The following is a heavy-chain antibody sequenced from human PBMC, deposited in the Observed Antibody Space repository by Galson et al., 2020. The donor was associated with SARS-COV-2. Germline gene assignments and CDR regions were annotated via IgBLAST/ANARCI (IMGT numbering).Heavy chain of an antibody. D-gene: IGHD6-19*01. J-gene: IGHJ4*02. CDR1: GFSVSNNY. CDR2: INSAGST. Sequence: GGSLRLSCAASGFSVSNNYMSWVRQAPGKGLELVSIINSAGSTYYADSVKGRFAISRDASRNTLSLQMNYLRVEDTAVYFCVMTGWYINIDYWGQGALVTVSS. CDR3: VMTGWYINIDY. V-gene: IGHV3-66*01.